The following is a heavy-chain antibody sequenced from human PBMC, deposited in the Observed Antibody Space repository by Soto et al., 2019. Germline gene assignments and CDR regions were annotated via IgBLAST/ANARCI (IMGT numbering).Heavy chain of an antibody. CDR2: ISSGGSP. CDR3: ARGPGGFGDFSLDY. CDR1: GGSISQYY. Sequence: QVQLQESGPGLVKPSETLSLSCGVSGGSISQYYWSWIRQPAGKGREGIGRISSGGSPNYNPSLEVRVNMSVNTSKNQYSLKLSSVTAADTAVYYWARGPGGFGDFSLDYWVQGTLVTVSS. J-gene: IGHJ4*02. D-gene: IGHD3-10*01. V-gene: IGHV4-4*07.